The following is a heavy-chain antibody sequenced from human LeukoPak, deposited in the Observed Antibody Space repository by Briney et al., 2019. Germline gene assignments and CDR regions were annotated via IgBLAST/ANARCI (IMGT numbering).Heavy chain of an antibody. J-gene: IGHJ4*02. V-gene: IGHV4-59*12. CDR2: IYYSGYT. CDR1: GGSISSYY. CDR3: ARDVVAAAGTWDY. Sequence: PSETLSLTCAVSGGSISSYYWSWIRQPPGKGLEWIGCIYYSGYTNYKSSLKSRVTISVDTSKNQFSLKLSSVTAADTAVYYCARDVVAAAGTWDYWGQGTLVTVSS. D-gene: IGHD6-13*01.